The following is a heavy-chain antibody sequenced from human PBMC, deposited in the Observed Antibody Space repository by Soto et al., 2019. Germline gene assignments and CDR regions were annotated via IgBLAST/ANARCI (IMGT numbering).Heavy chain of an antibody. J-gene: IGHJ5*02. CDR1: GFTFSSYA. Sequence: AGGSLRLSCAASGFTFSSYAMHWVRQAPGKGLEWVAVISYDGSNKYYADSVKGRFTISRDNSKNTLYLQMNSLRAEDTAVYYCARDHYYYTPTNWFDPWGQGTLVTVSS. CDR3: ARDHYYYTPTNWFDP. D-gene: IGHD3-10*01. CDR2: ISYDGSNK. V-gene: IGHV3-30-3*01.